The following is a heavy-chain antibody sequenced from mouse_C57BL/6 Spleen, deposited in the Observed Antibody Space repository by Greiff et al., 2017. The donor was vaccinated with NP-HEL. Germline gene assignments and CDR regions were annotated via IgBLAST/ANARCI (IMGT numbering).Heavy chain of an antibody. Sequence: QVQLQHPGAELVKPGASVKLSCKASGYTFTSYWMQWVKQRPGQGLEWIGEIDPSDSYTNYNQKFKGKATLTVDTSYSTAYMQLSSLTSEDSAVYYCARWGPLPKGFADWGQGTLVTVSA. V-gene: IGHV1-50*01. J-gene: IGHJ3*01. CDR3: ARWGPLPKGFAD. CDR2: IDPSDSYT. CDR1: GYTFTSYW.